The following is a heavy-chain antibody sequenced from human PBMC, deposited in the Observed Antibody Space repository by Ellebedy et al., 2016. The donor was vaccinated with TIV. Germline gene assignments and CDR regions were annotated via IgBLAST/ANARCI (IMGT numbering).Heavy chain of an antibody. Sequence: AASVKVSCKASGGTFSSYAISWVRQAPGQGLEWMGRIIPILGIANYAQKFQGRVTITADKSTSTAYMELSSLRPEDTAVYYCATTMVREPDAFDIWGQGTMVTVSS. CDR1: GGTFSSYA. D-gene: IGHD3-10*01. CDR3: ATTMVREPDAFDI. CDR2: IIPILGIA. J-gene: IGHJ3*02. V-gene: IGHV1-69*04.